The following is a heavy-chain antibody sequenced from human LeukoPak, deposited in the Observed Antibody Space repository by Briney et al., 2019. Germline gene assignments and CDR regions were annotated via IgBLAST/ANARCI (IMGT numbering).Heavy chain of an antibody. Sequence: PSETLSLTCTVSGGSISSSSYYWGWIRQPAGKGLEWIGRIYTSGSTNYNPSLKSRVTMSVDTSKNQFSLKLTSVTDADTAVYYCARVGCSSTNCYGNYYMDVWGKGTTVTVS. J-gene: IGHJ6*03. D-gene: IGHD2-2*01. CDR1: GGSISSSSYY. V-gene: IGHV4-61*02. CDR2: IYTSGST. CDR3: ARVGCSSTNCYGNYYMDV.